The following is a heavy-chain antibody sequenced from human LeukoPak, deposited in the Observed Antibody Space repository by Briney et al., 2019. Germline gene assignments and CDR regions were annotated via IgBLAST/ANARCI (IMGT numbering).Heavy chain of an antibody. D-gene: IGHD6-19*01. Sequence: PGGSLRLSCAASGSTVSSNYMTWVRQAPGKGLEWVSVIYSSGITYYADSVKGRFTISRDNSKNTLYLQMNSLRAEDTAVYYCARERDYSGWQFDYWGQGTLVTVSS. J-gene: IGHJ4*02. V-gene: IGHV3-53*01. CDR1: GSTVSSNY. CDR3: ARERDYSGWQFDY. CDR2: IYSSGIT.